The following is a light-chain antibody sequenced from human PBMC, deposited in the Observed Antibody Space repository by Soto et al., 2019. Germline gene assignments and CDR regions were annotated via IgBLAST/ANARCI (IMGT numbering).Light chain of an antibody. V-gene: IGKV2-30*01. Sequence: DIVMTQSPLSLPVTLGQPASISCRSSQSLLYSDGNTYLNWFHQRPGQSPRRLIYKGFNRDFGVPDRLSGSGSGTDFTLTISRVEAEDVGVYYCMQGTQWPPTFGQGTKVEIK. J-gene: IGKJ1*01. CDR1: QSLLYSDGNTY. CDR3: MQGTQWPPT. CDR2: KGF.